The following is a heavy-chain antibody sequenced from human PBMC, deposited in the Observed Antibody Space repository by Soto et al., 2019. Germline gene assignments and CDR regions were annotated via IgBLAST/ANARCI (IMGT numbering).Heavy chain of an antibody. CDR1: GFTFSNYN. CDR2: ISGGSSTI. J-gene: IGHJ6*02. Sequence: VGSLRLSCAASGFTFSNYNMNWVRQAPGKGLEWLSYISGGSSTIYYADSVKGRFTISRDNAKNSLYLLMNSLRDEDTAVYYCARDCGKGYGMDVWGQGTTVTVSS. CDR3: ARDCGKGYGMDV. V-gene: IGHV3-48*02.